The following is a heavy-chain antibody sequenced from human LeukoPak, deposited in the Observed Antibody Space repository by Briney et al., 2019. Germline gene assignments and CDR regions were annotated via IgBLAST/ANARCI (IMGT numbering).Heavy chain of an antibody. V-gene: IGHV1-2*02. Sequence: ASMKVSCKASGYTFTGYYMHWVRQAPGQGLEWMGWINPNSGGTNYAQKFQGRVTMTRDTSISTAYMELSRLRSDDTAVYYCASQRVWFGDTRGYFDYWGQGTLVTVSS. J-gene: IGHJ4*02. CDR3: ASQRVWFGDTRGYFDY. CDR2: INPNSGGT. CDR1: GYTFTGYY. D-gene: IGHD3-10*01.